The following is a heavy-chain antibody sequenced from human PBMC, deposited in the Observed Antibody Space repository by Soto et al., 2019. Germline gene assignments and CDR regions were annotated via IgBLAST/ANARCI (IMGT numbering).Heavy chain of an antibody. CDR3: ARSQGGYGITGTVLVY. J-gene: IGHJ4*02. D-gene: IGHD1-7*01. CDR2: ISANNGNT. CDR1: GYTFSNYY. V-gene: IGHV1-18*04. Sequence: VSVKVSSKASGYTFSNYYMHWVRQAPGQGLEWMGWISANNGNTNYAQKLQGRVTMTTDTSTSTAYMELRSLRSDDTAVYYCARSQGGYGITGTVLVYWGQGTLVTVSS.